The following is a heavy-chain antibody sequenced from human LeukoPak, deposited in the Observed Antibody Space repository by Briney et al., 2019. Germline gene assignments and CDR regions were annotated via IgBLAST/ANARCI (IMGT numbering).Heavy chain of an antibody. CDR2: IFNGDKT. V-gene: IGHV3-66*01. J-gene: IGHJ4*02. CDR1: GFTVSSNH. D-gene: IGHD6-19*01. CDR3: ARASQWLAFDS. Sequence: GGSLRLSCAGSGFTVSSNHMSWVRQPPGKGLEWVSVIFNGDKTIYADSVKGRFTISRDNSKNTLDLQMNSLRAEDTAVYFCARASQWLAFDSWGQGTLVTVSS.